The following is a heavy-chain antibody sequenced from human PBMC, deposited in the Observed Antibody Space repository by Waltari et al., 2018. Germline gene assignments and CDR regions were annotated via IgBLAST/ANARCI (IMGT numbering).Heavy chain of an antibody. J-gene: IGHJ4*02. Sequence: EVQLLESGGGLVQPGGSLRLSCAASGFTFSSYAMSWVRQAPGKGLGWVSAISGIGGTPYDADSGKGRFTISSDNSKNTLYLQMNSLRAEDTAVYYCAKDESTYYDFWSGYQGPFDYWGQGTLVTVSS. CDR2: ISGIGGTP. CDR1: GFTFSSYA. D-gene: IGHD3-3*01. V-gene: IGHV3-23*01. CDR3: AKDESTYYDFWSGYQGPFDY.